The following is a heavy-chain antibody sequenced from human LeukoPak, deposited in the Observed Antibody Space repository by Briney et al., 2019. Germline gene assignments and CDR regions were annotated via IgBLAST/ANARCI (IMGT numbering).Heavy chain of an antibody. Sequence: GGSLRLSCAASGFTFSSYGMHWVRQAPGKGLEWVAVISYDGSNKYYADSVKGRFTISRDNSKNTLYLQMNSLRAEDTAVYYCAKGNQGPIVGADDAFDIWGQGTMVTVSS. D-gene: IGHD1-26*01. J-gene: IGHJ3*02. CDR1: GFTFSSYG. V-gene: IGHV3-30*18. CDR2: ISYDGSNK. CDR3: AKGNQGPIVGADDAFDI.